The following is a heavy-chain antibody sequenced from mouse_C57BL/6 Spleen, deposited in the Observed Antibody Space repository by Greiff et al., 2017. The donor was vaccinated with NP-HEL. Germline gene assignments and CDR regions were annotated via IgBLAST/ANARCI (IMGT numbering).Heavy chain of an antibody. CDR1: GYTFTSYW. CDR2: IYPGSGST. D-gene: IGHD2-13*01. V-gene: IGHV1-55*01. J-gene: IGHJ3*01. CDR3: EREKLMVKAWLAY. Sequence: QVQLQQPGAELVKPGASVKLSCKASGYTFTSYWITWVKQRPGQGLEWIGEIYPGSGSTNYNEKFKSKSTLTVDTSSSTAYMQLSSLTSEDSAVYYGEREKLMVKAWLAYGGKGPRVT.